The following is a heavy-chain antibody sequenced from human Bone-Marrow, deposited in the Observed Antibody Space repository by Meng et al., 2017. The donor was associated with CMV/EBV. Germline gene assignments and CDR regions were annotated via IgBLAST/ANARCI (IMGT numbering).Heavy chain of an antibody. D-gene: IGHD3-9*01. Sequence: ASVKVSCKASGGTFSSYAISWVRQAPGQGLEWMGWMNPNSGNTGYAQKFQGRVTMTRNTSISTAYMELSSLRSEDTAVYYCARVARRFTIFYPYWGQGTLVTVSS. CDR1: GGTFSSYA. V-gene: IGHV1-8*02. CDR3: ARVARRFTIFYPY. J-gene: IGHJ4*02. CDR2: MNPNSGNT.